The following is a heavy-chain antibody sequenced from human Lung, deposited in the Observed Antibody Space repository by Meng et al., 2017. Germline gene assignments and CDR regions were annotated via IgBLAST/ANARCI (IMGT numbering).Heavy chain of an antibody. J-gene: IGHJ1*01. D-gene: IGHD3-16*01. CDR3: TNGRLNH. CDR2: INRDGTKP. CDR1: GFTFTDHW. V-gene: IGHV3-74*01. Sequence: EWEFGGSGRGLVPPVGSPSLCCPVSGFTFTDHWMHWVRQGPGKGLVWVSCINRDGTKPTYADCVKSRFTISRDNAKNTLYLQMNNLRAEDTAFYYCTNGRLNHWGQGALVTVSS.